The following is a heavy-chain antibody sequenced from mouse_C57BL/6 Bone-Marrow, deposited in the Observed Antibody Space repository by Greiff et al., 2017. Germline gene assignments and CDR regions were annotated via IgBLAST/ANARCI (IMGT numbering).Heavy chain of an antibody. Sequence: DVQLQEPGPGLVKPSQSLSLTCSVTGYSITSGYYWNWIRQSPGNKLEWMGYISYDGSNNYNPSLKNRISITRDTSKTQFFLKLNSVTTEDTATYYCARSLLLYPWFAYWGQGTLVTVSA. CDR2: ISYDGSN. V-gene: IGHV3-6*01. CDR1: GYSITSGYY. CDR3: ARSLLLYPWFAY. J-gene: IGHJ3*01. D-gene: IGHD2-10*01.